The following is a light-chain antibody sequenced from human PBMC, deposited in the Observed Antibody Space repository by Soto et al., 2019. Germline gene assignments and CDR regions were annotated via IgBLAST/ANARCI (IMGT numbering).Light chain of an antibody. J-gene: IGKJ1*01. V-gene: IGKV1-5*03. CDR3: QQYNSYSWT. CDR2: KAS. CDR1: QSISSW. Sequence: DIQMTQSPSTLSASVGDRVTITCRARQSISSWLAWYQQKPGKAPKLLIYKASSVESGVPSRFSGSGSGTEFTLTISSLQPDDFATYYCQQYNSYSWTFGQGTKVDIK.